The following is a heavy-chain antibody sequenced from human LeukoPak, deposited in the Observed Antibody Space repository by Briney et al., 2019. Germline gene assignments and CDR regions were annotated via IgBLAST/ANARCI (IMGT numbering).Heavy chain of an antibody. D-gene: IGHD3-22*01. CDR2: ISISTTTI. CDR3: ATDREDYDSSGYYLSDAFDI. CDR1: GFTFSGYS. Sequence: GGSLTLSCAVSGFTFSGYSMKWVRQAPGKGLEWVSYISISTTTIYHADSVKGRFTVSRDNAKNSLYLQMDSLRVEDTAVYYCATDREDYDSSGYYLSDAFDIWGQGTMVTVSS. V-gene: IGHV3-48*01. J-gene: IGHJ3*02.